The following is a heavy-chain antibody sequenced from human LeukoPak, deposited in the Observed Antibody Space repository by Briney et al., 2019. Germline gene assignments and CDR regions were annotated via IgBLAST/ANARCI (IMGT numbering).Heavy chain of an antibody. CDR3: ASEPQSNYAVDY. Sequence: GGSLRLSCAASGFTFSFYSMNWVRQAPGKGLEWVSSISSGSSYIYYADSVKGRFTISRDNAKNSLFLQMNSLRAEDTAVYYCASEPQSNYAVDYWGQGTLVTVSS. V-gene: IGHV3-21*01. J-gene: IGHJ4*02. D-gene: IGHD1-7*01. CDR1: GFTFSFYS. CDR2: ISSGSSYI.